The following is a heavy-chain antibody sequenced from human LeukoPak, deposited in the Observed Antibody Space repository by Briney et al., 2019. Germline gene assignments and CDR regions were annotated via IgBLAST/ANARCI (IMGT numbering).Heavy chain of an antibody. J-gene: IGHJ6*02. V-gene: IGHV1-69*04. CDR1: GGTSSSYA. CDR3: ARSGVVPAARAYYYYGMDV. Sequence: ASVRVSCKASGGTSSSYAISWVRQAPGQGLEWMGRIIPIFGIANYAQKFQGRVTITADKSTSTAYMELSSLRSKDTAVYYCARSGVVPAARAYYYYGMDVWGQGTTVTVSS. D-gene: IGHD2-2*01. CDR2: IIPIFGIA.